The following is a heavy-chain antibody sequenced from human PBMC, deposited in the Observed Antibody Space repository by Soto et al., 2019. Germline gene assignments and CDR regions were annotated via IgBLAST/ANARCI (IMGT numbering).Heavy chain of an antibody. Sequence: QITLKESGPTLVKPTQTLTLTCTFSGFSLTTGGVGVGWFRQPPGKALEWLADLYWNTEKNHSPSLRGRLIXXXXTXXXXXXXXXXXXXXXXXXXXXXXXXXXXXGMAVWGQGTTVTVSS. CDR2: LYWNTEK. CDR1: GFSLTTGGVG. J-gene: IGHJ6*02. V-gene: IGHV2-5*01. CDR3: XXXXXXXGMAV.